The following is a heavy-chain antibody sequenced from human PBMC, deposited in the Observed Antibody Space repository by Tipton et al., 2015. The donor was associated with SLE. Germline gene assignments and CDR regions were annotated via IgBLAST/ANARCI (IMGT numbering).Heavy chain of an antibody. CDR2: INHSGST. CDR1: GGSFSDYY. Sequence: TLSLTCSVYGGSFSDYYWTWIRQPPGKGLEWIGAINHSGSTSYNPSLQSRVATSIDTSKSQFSLKLTSVTAADTAMYYCARGGVGGYDYFDYWGQGTLVTVSS. V-gene: IGHV4-34*01. D-gene: IGHD5-12*01. J-gene: IGHJ4*02. CDR3: ARGGVGGYDYFDY.